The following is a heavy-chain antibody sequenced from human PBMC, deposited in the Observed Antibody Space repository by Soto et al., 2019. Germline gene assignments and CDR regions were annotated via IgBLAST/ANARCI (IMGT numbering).Heavy chain of an antibody. CDR1: GFTFSSYG. J-gene: IGHJ3*02. Sequence: GGSLRLSCAASGFTFSSYGMHWVRQAPGKGLEWVAVIWYDGSNKYYADSVKGRFTISRDNSKNTLYLQMNSLRAEDTAVYYCARGKYSSGWYVADAFDIWGQGTMVTVSS. CDR2: IWYDGSNK. V-gene: IGHV3-33*01. CDR3: ARGKYSSGWYVADAFDI. D-gene: IGHD6-19*01.